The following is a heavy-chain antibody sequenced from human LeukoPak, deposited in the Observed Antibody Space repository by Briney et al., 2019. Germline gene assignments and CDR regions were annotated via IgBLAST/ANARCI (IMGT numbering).Heavy chain of an antibody. J-gene: IGHJ4*02. CDR1: GFTFSSYA. D-gene: IGHD4-23*01. V-gene: IGHV3-23*01. CDR2: ISSSADST. Sequence: PGGSLRLSCEVSGFTFSSYAMSWVRQAPGKGLAWVSVISSSADSTYYADSVKGRFTISRDNSKNTLYLQMNNLRAGDTAVYYCAKPLEKYTYGGNFDYWGQGLLVTVSS. CDR3: AKPLEKYTYGGNFDY.